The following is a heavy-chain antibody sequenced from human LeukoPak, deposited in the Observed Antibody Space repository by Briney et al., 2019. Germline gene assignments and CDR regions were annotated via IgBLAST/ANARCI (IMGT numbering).Heavy chain of an antibody. CDR2: IYPNDSKT. CDR1: GYNFIGYW. J-gene: IGHJ3*02. Sequence: GESLKISCKGSGYNFIGYWIGWVRQMPGKGLEWMGIIYPNDSKTKYSPSFQGQVTISADKSISVAYLQRSSLKASDTAMYYCARSGDYHAFDIWGQGTMVSVSS. V-gene: IGHV5-51*01. D-gene: IGHD4-17*01. CDR3: ARSGDYHAFDI.